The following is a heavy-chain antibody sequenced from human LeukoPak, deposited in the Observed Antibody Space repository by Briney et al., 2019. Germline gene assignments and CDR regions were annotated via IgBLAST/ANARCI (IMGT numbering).Heavy chain of an antibody. Sequence: GGSLRLSCAASGFTVSSNYMSWVRQAPGKELEWVSVIYSGGSTYYADSVKGRFTISRDNSKNTLYLQMNSLRAEDTAVYYCARAGGTIFGVVIPFDYWGQGTLVTVSS. CDR3: ARAGGTIFGVVIPFDY. J-gene: IGHJ4*02. D-gene: IGHD3-3*01. CDR1: GFTVSSNY. V-gene: IGHV3-66*02. CDR2: IYSGGST.